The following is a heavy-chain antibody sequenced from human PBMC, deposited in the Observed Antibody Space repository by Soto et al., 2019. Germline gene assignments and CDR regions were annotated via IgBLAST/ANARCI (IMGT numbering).Heavy chain of an antibody. CDR2: IWYDGSNK. CDR1: GFTFSTYG. Sequence: GGSLRLSCAASGFTFSTYGMHWVRQAPGKGLEWVTVIWYDGSNKYYADSVKGRFTISRDNSKNTLYLQMNSLRAEDTAVYYCARDVVTTVKVGGYYYNGMDVWGQGTTVTVSS. V-gene: IGHV3-33*01. J-gene: IGHJ6*02. D-gene: IGHD4-17*01. CDR3: ARDVVTTVKVGGYYYNGMDV.